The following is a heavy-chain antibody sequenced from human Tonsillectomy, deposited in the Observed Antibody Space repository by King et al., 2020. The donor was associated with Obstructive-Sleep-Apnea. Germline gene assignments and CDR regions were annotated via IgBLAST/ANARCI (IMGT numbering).Heavy chain of an antibody. CDR2: IYHSGST. V-gene: IGHV4-38-2*02. Sequence: VQLQESGPGLVKPSETLSLTCTVSGYSISSGHYWGWVRQPPGKGLEWIGTIYHSGSTYYNPSLNSRVTISVDTSKNQFSLKLCSVTAADTAVFHCARGRAQTGTAGHFFDHWGQGTLVTVSS. CDR3: ARGRAQTGTAGHFFDH. CDR1: GYSISSGHY. J-gene: IGHJ4*02. D-gene: IGHD1-7*01.